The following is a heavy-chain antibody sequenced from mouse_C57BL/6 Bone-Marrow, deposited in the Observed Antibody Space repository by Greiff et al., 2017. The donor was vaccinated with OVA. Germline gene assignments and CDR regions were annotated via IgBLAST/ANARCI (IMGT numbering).Heavy chain of an antibody. J-gene: IGHJ4*01. CDR1: GYTFTSYW. D-gene: IGHD2-3*01. CDR2: IDPSDSET. V-gene: IGHV1-52*01. CDR3: ARVVTTYYYAMDY. Sequence: VQLQQPGAELVRPGSSVKLSCKASGYTFTSYWMHWVKQRPIQGLEWIGNIDPSDSETHYNQKFKDKATLTVDKSSSTAYMQLSSLTSEDSAVYYCARVVTTYYYAMDYWGQGTSVTVSS.